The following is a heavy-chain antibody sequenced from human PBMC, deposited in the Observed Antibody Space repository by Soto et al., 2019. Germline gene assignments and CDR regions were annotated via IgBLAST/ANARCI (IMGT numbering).Heavy chain of an antibody. CDR2: IADDGSSE. Sequence: QVQLVESGGGVVQPGRSLRLSCEASGFTFSSYPMHWVRQAPGKGLEWMAIIADDGSSEHYAASVKGRFTISRDNSKNTLFLHMSSLTPEDTATYFCARAGSSSWYFDWYFDLWGRGTLVSVSS. CDR1: GFTFSSYP. D-gene: IGHD2-15*01. V-gene: IGHV3-30-3*01. CDR3: ARAGSSSWYFDWYFDL. J-gene: IGHJ2*01.